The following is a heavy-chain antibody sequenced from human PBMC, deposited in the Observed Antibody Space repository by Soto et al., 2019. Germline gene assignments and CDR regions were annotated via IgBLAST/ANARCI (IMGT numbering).Heavy chain of an antibody. CDR3: ARVATIFGVVIVDYMDV. CDR1: GGSISSYY. Sequence: SEPLSLTCTFSGGSISSYYWSWIRQPPGKGLEWIGYIYYSGSTNYNPSLKSRVTISVDTSKNQFSLKLSSVTAAVTAVYYCARVATIFGVVIVDYMDVWGKGTTVT. V-gene: IGHV4-59*01. CDR2: IYYSGST. J-gene: IGHJ6*03. D-gene: IGHD3-3*01.